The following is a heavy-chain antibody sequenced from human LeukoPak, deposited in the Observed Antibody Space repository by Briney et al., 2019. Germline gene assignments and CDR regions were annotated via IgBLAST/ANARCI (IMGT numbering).Heavy chain of an antibody. CDR2: ISAYNGDT. J-gene: IGHJ4*02. CDR1: GYTFTSYG. D-gene: IGHD4-17*01. CDR3: ARGIWSTTLTAYYLDY. V-gene: IGHV1-18*03. Sequence: GASVTVSCKASGYTFTSYGINWVRQAPGQGLEWMGWISAYNGDTNYPQKLQGRVTITTDTSTSTAYMELRSLRSDDMAVYYCARGIWSTTLTAYYLDYWGQGTLVTVSS.